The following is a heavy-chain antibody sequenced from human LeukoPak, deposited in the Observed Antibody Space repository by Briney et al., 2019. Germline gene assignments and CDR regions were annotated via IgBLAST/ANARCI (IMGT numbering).Heavy chain of an antibody. CDR2: ISYDGSNE. D-gene: IGHD4-23*01. Sequence: GGSLRLSCAASGFTFSSYAMHWVRQAPGKGLEWVAVISYDGSNEYYADSVKGRFTISRDNSKNTLYLQMNSLRAEDTAVYYCARATVALDYWGQGALVTVSS. CDR3: ARATVALDY. V-gene: IGHV3-30-3*01. CDR1: GFTFSSYA. J-gene: IGHJ4*02.